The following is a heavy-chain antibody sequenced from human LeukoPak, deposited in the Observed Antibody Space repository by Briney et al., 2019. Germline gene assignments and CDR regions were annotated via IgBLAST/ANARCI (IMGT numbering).Heavy chain of an antibody. D-gene: IGHD3-22*01. J-gene: IGHJ3*02. Sequence: GGSLRLSCAASGFTFNNAWMSWVRQAPGKGLEWVAVISYDGSNKYYADSVKGRFTISRDNSKNTLYLQMNSLRAEDTAVYYCAKVITMIVVAGAFDIWGQGTMVTVSS. V-gene: IGHV3-30*18. CDR3: AKVITMIVVAGAFDI. CDR2: ISYDGSNK. CDR1: GFTFNNAW.